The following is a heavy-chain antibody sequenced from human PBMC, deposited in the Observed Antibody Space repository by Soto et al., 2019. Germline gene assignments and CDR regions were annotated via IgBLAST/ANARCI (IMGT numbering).Heavy chain of an antibody. CDR2: IYHAGSV. CDR1: GYSIASGCY. Sequence: SEALALRSALSGYSIASGCYWACIRQSPGKELEWIGSIYHAGSVYYNPSLKSRVAVSLDTSKNHFSLKLTSVTAADTAVYHRARSFDYYGMAVWGQGTTVT. CDR3: ARSFDYYGMAV. J-gene: IGHJ6*02. V-gene: IGHV4-38-2*01. D-gene: IGHD1-26*01.